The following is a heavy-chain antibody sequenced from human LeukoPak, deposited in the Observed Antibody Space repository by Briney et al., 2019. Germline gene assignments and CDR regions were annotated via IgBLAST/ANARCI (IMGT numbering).Heavy chain of an antibody. CDR3: ARSITMVRGSYYYGMDV. V-gene: IGHV4-59*08. D-gene: IGHD3-10*01. CDR1: GGSISRYY. Sequence: PSETLSLTCTVSGGSISRYYWSWIRQPPGKGLEWIGYIYYSGSTNYNPSLKSRVTISVDTSKNQFSLKLSSVTAADTAVYYCARSITMVRGSYYYGMDVWGQGTTVTVSS. J-gene: IGHJ6*02. CDR2: IYYSGST.